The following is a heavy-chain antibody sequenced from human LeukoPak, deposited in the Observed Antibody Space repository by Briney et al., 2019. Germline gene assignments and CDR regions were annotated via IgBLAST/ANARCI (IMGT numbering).Heavy chain of an antibody. CDR1: GFTFSSYA. CDR3: AKGRRPYYYYGMDV. V-gene: IGHV3-23*01. CDR2: ISGSGGST. Sequence: GGSLRLSCAASGFTFSSYAMSWVRQAPGKGLEWVSAISGSGGSTYYADSVKGRFTISRDNSKNTLYLQMNSLRAEDTAVYYCAKGRRPYYYYGMDVWGQGTTVTVSS. J-gene: IGHJ6*02.